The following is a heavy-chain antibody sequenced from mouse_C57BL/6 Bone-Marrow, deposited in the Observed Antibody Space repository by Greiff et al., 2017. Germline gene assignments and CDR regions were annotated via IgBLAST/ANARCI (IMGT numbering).Heavy chain of an antibody. D-gene: IGHD1-1*01. J-gene: IGHJ2*01. CDR3: TTGGSSYY. CDR2: IDPENGDT. CDR1: GFNIKDDY. Sequence: EVQVVESGAELVRPGASVKLSCTASGFNIKDDYMHWVKQRPEQGLEWIGWIDPENGDTEYASKFQGKATITADTSSNTAYLRLSSLTSEDTAVYYCTTGGSSYYWGQGTTLTVSS. V-gene: IGHV14-4*01.